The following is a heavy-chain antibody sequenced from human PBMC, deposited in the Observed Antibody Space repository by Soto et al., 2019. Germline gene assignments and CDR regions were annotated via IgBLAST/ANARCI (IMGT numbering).Heavy chain of an antibody. CDR1: GGSISSYY. CDR3: ARLYGLDAFDI. CDR2: IYYSGST. D-gene: IGHD3-16*02. J-gene: IGHJ3*02. Sequence: SETLSLTCTVSGGSISSYYWSWIRQPPGKGLEWIGYIYYSGSTNYNPSLKSRVTISVDTSKNQFSLKLSSVTAADTAVYYCARLYGLDAFDIWGQGTMVTVSS. V-gene: IGHV4-59*01.